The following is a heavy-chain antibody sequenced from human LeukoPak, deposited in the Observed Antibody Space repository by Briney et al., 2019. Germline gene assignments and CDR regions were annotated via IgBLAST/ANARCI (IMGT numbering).Heavy chain of an antibody. CDR1: GGTFSSYA. CDR3: AYCSSTSCYNYYYYYMDV. V-gene: IGHV1-69*13. D-gene: IGHD2-2*02. CDR2: IIPIFGTA. Sequence: ASVKVSCKASGGTFSSYAISWVRQAPGQGLEWMGGIIPIFGTANYAQKFQGRVTITADESTSTAYMELSSLRSEDTAVYYCAYCSSTSCYNYYYYYMDVWGKGTTVTVSS. J-gene: IGHJ6*03.